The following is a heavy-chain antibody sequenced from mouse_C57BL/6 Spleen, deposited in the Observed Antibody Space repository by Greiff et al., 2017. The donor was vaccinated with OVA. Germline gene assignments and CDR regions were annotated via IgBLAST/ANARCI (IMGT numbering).Heavy chain of an antibody. D-gene: IGHD6-2*01. V-gene: IGHV5-4*01. CDR1: GFTFSSYA. CDR3: ARDPLSPYAMDY. J-gene: IGHJ4*01. CDR2: ISDGGSYT. Sequence: EVQGVESGGGLVKPGGSLKLSCAASGFTFSSYAMSWVRQTPEKRLEWVATISDGGSYTYYPDNVKGRFTISRDNAKNNLYLQMSHLKSEDTAMYYCARDPLSPYAMDYWGQGTSVTVSS.